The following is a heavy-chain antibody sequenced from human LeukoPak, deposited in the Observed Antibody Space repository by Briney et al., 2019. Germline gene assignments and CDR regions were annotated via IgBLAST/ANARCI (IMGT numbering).Heavy chain of an antibody. D-gene: IGHD3-22*01. CDR1: GGSISSYY. V-gene: IGHV4-59*01. CDR2: IYYSGST. J-gene: IGHJ1*01. CDR3: ARDCYDTSGYSPFQH. Sequence: KPSETLSLTCTVSGGSISSYYWSWIRQPPGKGLEWIGYIYYSGSTNYNPSLKSRVTISLDTSKNQFSLKLSSVTAADTAVYYCARDCYDTSGYSPFQHWGQGTLVTVSS.